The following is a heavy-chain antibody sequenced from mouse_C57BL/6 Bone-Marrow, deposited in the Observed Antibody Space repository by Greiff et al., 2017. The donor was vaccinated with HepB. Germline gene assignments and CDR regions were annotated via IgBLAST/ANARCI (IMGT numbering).Heavy chain of an antibody. Sequence: VQLQQSGAELVRPGASVKLSCTASGFNIKDDYMHWVKQRPEQGLEWIGWIDPENGDTEYASKFQGKATITADTSSNTAYLQLSSLTSEDTAVYYCTTHTAQALDYWGQGTTLTVSS. D-gene: IGHD3-2*02. J-gene: IGHJ2*01. CDR3: TTHTAQALDY. CDR1: GFNIKDDY. V-gene: IGHV14-4*01. CDR2: IDPENGDT.